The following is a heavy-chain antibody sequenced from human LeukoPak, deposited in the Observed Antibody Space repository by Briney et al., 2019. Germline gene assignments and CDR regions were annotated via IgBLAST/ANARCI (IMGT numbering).Heavy chain of an antibody. J-gene: IGHJ5*02. Sequence: PGGSLRLSCAASGFTFSSYAMSWVRQAPGKGLEWVSAISGSGGSTYYADSVKGRFTISRDNSKNTLYLQMNSLRAEDTAVYYCAKDLGSPCGGDCYGWGDNWFDPWGQGTLVTVSS. CDR1: GFTFSSYA. CDR3: AKDLGSPCGGDCYGWGDNWFDP. D-gene: IGHD2-21*01. CDR2: ISGSGGST. V-gene: IGHV3-23*01.